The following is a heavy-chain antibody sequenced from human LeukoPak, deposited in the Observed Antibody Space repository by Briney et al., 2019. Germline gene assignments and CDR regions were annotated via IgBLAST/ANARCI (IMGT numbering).Heavy chain of an antibody. V-gene: IGHV3-23*01. CDR1: GFTFSSYA. CDR2: VSGSGDST. D-gene: IGHD3-3*01. CDR3: AKDIYYTD. J-gene: IGHJ4*02. Sequence: GGSLRLSCAASGFTFSSYAMSWVRQAPGKGLEWVSAVSGSGDSTYYTASVKGRFTISRDNSRNTLYLQMNSLRAEDTAVYYCAKDIYYTDWGQGTLVTVSS.